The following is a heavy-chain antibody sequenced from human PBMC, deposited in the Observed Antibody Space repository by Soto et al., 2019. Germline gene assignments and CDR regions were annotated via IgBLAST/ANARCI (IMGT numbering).Heavy chain of an antibody. D-gene: IGHD3-10*01. V-gene: IGHV3-33*01. CDR1: GFTFSSYG. CDR2: IWYDGSNK. CDR3: ARDREKVLWFGELFPYYGMDV. J-gene: IGHJ6*02. Sequence: PGGSLRLSCAASGFTFSSYGMHWVRQAPGKGLEWVAVIWYDGSNKYYADSVKGRFTISRDNSKNTLYLQVNSLRAEDTAVYYCARDREKVLWFGELFPYYGMDVWGQGTTVTVSS.